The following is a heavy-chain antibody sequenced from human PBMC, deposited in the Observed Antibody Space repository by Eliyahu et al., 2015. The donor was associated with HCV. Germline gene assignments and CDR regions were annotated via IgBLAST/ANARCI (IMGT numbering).Heavy chain of an antibody. CDR2: IKTKADGETT. J-gene: IGHJ4*02. D-gene: IGHD3-3*01. CDR3: VRSFGIVNYFDY. Sequence: EVQLVESGGGLVKPGGSLXLSCXASGXXXSNAWMWWVRQAPGKGLEWVGRIKTKADGETTDYAAPVKGRFTISRDDSKDTLDLLMNSLKAEDTAVYYCVRSFGIVNYFDYWGQGTLVTVSS. CDR1: GXXXSNAW. V-gene: IGHV3-15*01.